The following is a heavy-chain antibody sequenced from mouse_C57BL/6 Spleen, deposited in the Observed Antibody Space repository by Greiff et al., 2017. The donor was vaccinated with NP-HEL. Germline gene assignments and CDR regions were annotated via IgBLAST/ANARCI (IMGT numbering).Heavy chain of an antibody. CDR2: ISSGGDYI. CDR1: GFTFSSYA. Sequence: EVQLVESGEGLVKPGGSLKLSCAASGFTFSSYAMSWVRQTPEKRLEWVAYISSGGDYIYYADTVKGRFTISRDNARNTLYLQMSSLKSEDTAMYYCTRGDGNYRYFDVWGTGTTVTVSS. V-gene: IGHV5-9-1*02. CDR3: TRGDGNYRYFDV. J-gene: IGHJ1*03. D-gene: IGHD2-1*01.